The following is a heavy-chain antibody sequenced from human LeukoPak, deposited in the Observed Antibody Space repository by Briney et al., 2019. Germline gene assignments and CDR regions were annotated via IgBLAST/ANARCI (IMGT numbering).Heavy chain of an antibody. J-gene: IGHJ4*02. CDR3: AYSSGYYYY. V-gene: IGHV4-34*01. D-gene: IGHD3-22*01. Sequence: SETLSLTCAVYGGSFSGYYWSWIRQPPGKGLEWIGEINHSGSTNYNPSLKSRVTISVDTSKNQFSLKLSSVTAADTAVYYCAYSSGYYYYWGQGTLVTVSS. CDR1: GGSFSGYY. CDR2: INHSGST.